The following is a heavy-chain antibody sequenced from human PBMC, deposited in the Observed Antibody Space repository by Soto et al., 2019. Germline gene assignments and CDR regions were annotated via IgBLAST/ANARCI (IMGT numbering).Heavy chain of an antibody. Sequence: GGSLRLSCAVSGFTFSSYGMHWVRQAPVKGLEWVATISGIGGSTYLADSVKGRLSISRDNSKNTVSLLMNSLRAEDTAVYFCARGSSGYISSWYYFDYWGRGTLVTVSS. D-gene: IGHD6-13*01. CDR2: ISGIGGST. CDR3: ARGSSGYISSWYYFDY. V-gene: IGHV3-23*01. J-gene: IGHJ4*02. CDR1: GFTFSSYG.